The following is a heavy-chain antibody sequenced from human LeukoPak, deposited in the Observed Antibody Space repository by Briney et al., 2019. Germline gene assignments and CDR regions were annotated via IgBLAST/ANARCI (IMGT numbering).Heavy chain of an antibody. Sequence: ASVKVSCKVSGYTFTGYYMHWVRQAPGQGLEWMGSINPNSGGTIYAQQFQGRVTMTRDTSISTAYMELSRLKYDDTAVYYCARAYYYDSSGYPLDYWGQGTLVTVSS. CDR3: ARAYYYDSSGYPLDY. J-gene: IGHJ4*02. CDR1: GYTFTGYY. D-gene: IGHD3-22*01. V-gene: IGHV1-2*02. CDR2: INPNSGGT.